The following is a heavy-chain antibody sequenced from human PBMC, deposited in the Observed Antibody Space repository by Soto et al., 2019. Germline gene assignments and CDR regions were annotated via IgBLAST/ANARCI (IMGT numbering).Heavy chain of an antibody. D-gene: IGHD4-4*01. CDR2: IYYSGST. CDR3: ASWYSNYGDNWFDP. J-gene: IGHJ5*02. Sequence: PSETLSLTCTVSGGSISSGGYYWSWIRQHPGKGLEWIGYIYYSGSTYYNPSLKSRVTISVDTSKNQFSLKLSSVTAADTAVYYCASWYSNYGDNWFDPWGQGTLVTVSS. CDR1: GGSISSGGYY. V-gene: IGHV4-31*03.